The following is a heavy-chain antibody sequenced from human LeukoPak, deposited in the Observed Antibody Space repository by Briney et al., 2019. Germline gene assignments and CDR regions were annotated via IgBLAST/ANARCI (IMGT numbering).Heavy chain of an antibody. CDR3: ARDSTRAGVPATYYNWFDP. D-gene: IGHD2-2*01. Sequence: GTSVKVSCKASGYTFTGYYMHWVRQAPGQGLEWMGWINPDSGGTNYAQKFQGRVTMTRDTSISTAYMELSRLRSDDTAVYYCARDSTRAGVPATYYNWFDPWGQGTLVTVSS. V-gene: IGHV1-2*02. CDR1: GYTFTGYY. J-gene: IGHJ5*02. CDR2: INPDSGGT.